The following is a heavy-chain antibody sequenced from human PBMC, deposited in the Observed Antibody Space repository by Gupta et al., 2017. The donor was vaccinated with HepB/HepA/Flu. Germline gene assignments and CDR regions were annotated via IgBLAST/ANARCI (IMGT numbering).Heavy chain of an antibody. J-gene: IGHJ3*02. CDR2: ISGSAGGGPST. Sequence: EVQLLESGGGLVQPGGSLRLSCTASGFSLSNYAMGWVRQAPGKGLEWVSSISGSAGGGPSTFYGNSVKGRFTSARDDSKNTFYLQVNSLRAEDTALDDCAREKGGYYLDAFDIWGQGTRVTVSS. D-gene: IGHD3-22*01. V-gene: IGHV3-23*01. CDR3: AREKGGYYLDAFDI. CDR1: GFSLSNYA.